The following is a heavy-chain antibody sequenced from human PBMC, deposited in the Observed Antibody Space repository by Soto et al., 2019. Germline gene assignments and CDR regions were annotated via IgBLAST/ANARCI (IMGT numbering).Heavy chain of an antibody. CDR2: IIPILGIA. CDR1: GGTFSSYT. V-gene: IGHV1-69*02. J-gene: IGHJ3*02. Sequence: SVKVSCKASGGTFSSYTISWVRQAPGQGLEWMGRIIPILGIANYAQKFQGRVTITADKSTSTAYMELSSLRSEDTAVYYCARGNRITIFGVPVGDAFDIWGQGTMVTVSS. D-gene: IGHD3-3*01. CDR3: ARGNRITIFGVPVGDAFDI.